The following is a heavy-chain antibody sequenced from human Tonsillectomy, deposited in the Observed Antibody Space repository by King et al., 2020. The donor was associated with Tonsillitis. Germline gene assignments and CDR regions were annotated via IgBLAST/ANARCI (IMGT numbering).Heavy chain of an antibody. V-gene: IGHV4-61*02. J-gene: IGHJ5*02. Sequence: QLQESGPGLVKPSQTLALTCSVSGASISSASYYWSWIRQPAGKGLEWIGRIFTSGSPDYNPSLQSRVTMATETSRNQFSLKLSPVTAADTAVYYCARGGDLSTGGSLFDPWGQGTLVTVSS. CDR1: GASISSASYY. D-gene: IGHD3-9*01. CDR2: IFTSGSP. CDR3: ARGGDLSTGGSLFDP.